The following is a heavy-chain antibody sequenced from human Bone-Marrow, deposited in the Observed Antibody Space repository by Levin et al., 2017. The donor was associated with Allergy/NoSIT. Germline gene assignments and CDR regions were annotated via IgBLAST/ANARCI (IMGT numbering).Heavy chain of an antibody. V-gene: IGHV5-51*01. CDR1: GYSFTSYW. CDR2: IYPGDSDT. Sequence: ASVKVSCKGSGYSFTSYWIGWVRQLPGKGLEWMGIIYPGDSDTRYSPSFQGQVTISADKSISTAYLQWSSLKASDTAMYYCARQCIAAAGTRWFDPWGQGTLVTVSS. D-gene: IGHD6-13*01. CDR3: ARQCIAAAGTRWFDP. J-gene: IGHJ5*02.